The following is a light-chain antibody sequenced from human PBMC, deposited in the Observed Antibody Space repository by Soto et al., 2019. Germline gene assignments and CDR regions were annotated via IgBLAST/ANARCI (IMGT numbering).Light chain of an antibody. J-gene: IGKJ4*01. CDR1: QSISIT. V-gene: IGKV3-15*01. Sequence: EIVMTQSPATLSVSPGERATLSCRASQSISITLAWYQQKPGQAPRLLIYGASTRATDIPDRFSGSGSGTEFTLTISGLQSEDFAVYDCQQYNNWPRTFGGGTKVEI. CDR3: QQYNNWPRT. CDR2: GAS.